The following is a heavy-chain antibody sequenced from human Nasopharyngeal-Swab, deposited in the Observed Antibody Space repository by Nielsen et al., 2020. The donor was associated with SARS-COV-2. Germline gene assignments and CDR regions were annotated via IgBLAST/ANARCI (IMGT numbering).Heavy chain of an antibody. CDR3: ARDFENIVVVPAAHGIYYYYYMDV. Sequence: WVGQAPGQGLEWMGWINTSTGNPTYAQGFTGRFVFSLDTSVSTAYLQISSLKAEDTAVYYCARDFENIVVVPAAHGIYYYYYMDVWGKGTTVTVSS. CDR2: INTSTGNP. D-gene: IGHD2-2*01. J-gene: IGHJ6*03. V-gene: IGHV7-4-1*02.